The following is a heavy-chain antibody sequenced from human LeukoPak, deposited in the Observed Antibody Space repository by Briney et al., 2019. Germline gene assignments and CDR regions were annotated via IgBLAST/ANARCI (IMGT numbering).Heavy chain of an antibody. V-gene: IGHV3-23*01. D-gene: IGHD4-11*01. CDR2: MSANGDTT. CDR3: AKRSTQTTPSNYIYFYMDV. CDR1: GFTFYNYA. J-gene: IGHJ6*03. Sequence: GGSLRLSCAASGFTFYNYAMTWVRQAPERGLEWVAAMSANGDTTYYADSVRGRSTISRDNFKNTLYLEMNSLRAEDTAVYYCAKRSTQTTPSNYIYFYMDVWGKGTTVTVS.